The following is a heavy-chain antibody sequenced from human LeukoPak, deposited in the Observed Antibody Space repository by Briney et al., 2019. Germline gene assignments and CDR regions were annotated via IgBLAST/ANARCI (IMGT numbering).Heavy chain of an antibody. D-gene: IGHD6-13*01. CDR1: GGSISSSSYY. Sequence: PSETLSLTCTVSGGSISSSSYYWGWIRQPPGKGLEWIGSIYYSGSTNYNPSLKSRVTISVDTSKNQFSLKLSSVTAADTAVYYCAGDSSSWFVYWGQGTLVTVSS. J-gene: IGHJ5*01. V-gene: IGHV4-39*07. CDR2: IYYSGST. CDR3: AGDSSSWFVY.